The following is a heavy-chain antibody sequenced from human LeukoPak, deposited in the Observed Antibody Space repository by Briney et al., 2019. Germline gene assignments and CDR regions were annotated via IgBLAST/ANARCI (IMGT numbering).Heavy chain of an antibody. CDR1: GYTFTSYY. Sequence: ASVKVSCKASGYTFTSYYMHWVRQAPGQGLEWMGIINPSGGSTSYAQKFQGRVTMTRDTSTSTVYMELSSLRSEDTAVYYCARSRITIFGVVIPTHLISFDYWGQGTLVTVSS. J-gene: IGHJ4*02. V-gene: IGHV1-46*01. D-gene: IGHD3-3*01. CDR2: INPSGGST. CDR3: ARSRITIFGVVIPTHLISFDY.